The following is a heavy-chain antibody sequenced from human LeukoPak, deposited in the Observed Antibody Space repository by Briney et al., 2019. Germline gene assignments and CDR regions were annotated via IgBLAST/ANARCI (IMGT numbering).Heavy chain of an antibody. CDR2: ISSSSTI. V-gene: IGHV3-48*01. Sequence: GGSLRLSCAASGFTFSSHSMNWVRQAPGKGLEWVSYISSSSTIYYADSVKGRFTISRDNAKNSLYLQMNSLRAEDTAVYYCASAGPHFDYWGQGTLVTVSS. CDR3: ASAGPHFDY. J-gene: IGHJ4*02. CDR1: GFTFSSHS.